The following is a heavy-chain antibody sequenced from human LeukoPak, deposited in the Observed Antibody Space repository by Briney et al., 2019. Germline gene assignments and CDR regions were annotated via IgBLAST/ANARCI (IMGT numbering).Heavy chain of an antibody. D-gene: IGHD1-26*01. CDR2: IKYDGIDT. CDR1: GFIFTDYW. CDR3: FKRGATVRRTYFFDS. J-gene: IGHJ4*02. V-gene: IGHV3-7*01. Sequence: QTGGSLRLSCAASGFIFTDYWMNWVRQAPGKGLEWVAMIKYDGIDTQYLDSVKGRFTISRDNPKNTLYLQMNSLRVEDTSFYYWFKRGATVRRTYFFDSWGQGALVTVSS.